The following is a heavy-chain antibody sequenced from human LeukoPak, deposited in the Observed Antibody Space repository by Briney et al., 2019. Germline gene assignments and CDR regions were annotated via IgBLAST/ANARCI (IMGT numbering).Heavy chain of an antibody. Sequence: PSETLSLTCTVSDGSISSYYWSWIRQPPGKGLEWIGYIYYSGSTNYNPSLKSRVTISVDTSKNQLSLKLSPVTAADTAVYYCARARGFGELFDYWGQGTLVTVSS. V-gene: IGHV4-59*01. D-gene: IGHD3-10*01. J-gene: IGHJ4*02. CDR3: ARARGFGELFDY. CDR2: IYYSGST. CDR1: DGSISSYY.